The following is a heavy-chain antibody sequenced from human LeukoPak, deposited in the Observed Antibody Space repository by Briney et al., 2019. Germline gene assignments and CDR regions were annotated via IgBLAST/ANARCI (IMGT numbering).Heavy chain of an antibody. V-gene: IGHV1-18*01. D-gene: IGHD3-10*01. CDR1: GYTFTNYA. CDR2: INTNNGNT. J-gene: IGHJ4*02. CDR3: AREREETYGSGSYTFDH. Sequence: ASVKVSCKASGYTFTNYAFSWVRQAPGQGLERMGWINTNNGNTNYVKRLQGRVTMTTDTSTSTAYMELRSLRSDDTAVYYCAREREETYGSGSYTFDHWGQGTLVTVSS.